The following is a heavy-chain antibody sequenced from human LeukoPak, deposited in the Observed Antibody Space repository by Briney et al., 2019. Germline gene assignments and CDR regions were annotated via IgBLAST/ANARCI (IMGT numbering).Heavy chain of an antibody. CDR3: ARDWITYSTRWYVSAFDY. Sequence: SGGSLRLSCAASGFTFSSDWMSWVRQAPGKGLEWVANIKQDESEKYYVDSVRGRFTISRDNAKNSLYLQMNSLRAEDTAIYYCARDWITYSTRWYVSAFDYWGQGTLVTVSS. D-gene: IGHD6-13*01. CDR2: IKQDESEK. V-gene: IGHV3-7*01. J-gene: IGHJ4*02. CDR1: GFTFSSDW.